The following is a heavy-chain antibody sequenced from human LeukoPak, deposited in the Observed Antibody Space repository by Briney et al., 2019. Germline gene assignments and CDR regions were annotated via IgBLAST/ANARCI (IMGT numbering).Heavy chain of an antibody. CDR1: GFTFSDHY. D-gene: IGHD2-15*01. CDR3: ARGGVAATNYYYGLDV. J-gene: IGHJ6*02. Sequence: PGGSLRLSCAASGFTFSDHYMAWVRQAPGKGLEWVGRTRNKAKSYTTEYAASVKGRFSISRDDSKNSLALQMNSLKTEDTAVYYCARGGVAATNYYYGLDVWGQGTTVTVSS. CDR2: TRNKAKSYTT. V-gene: IGHV3-72*01.